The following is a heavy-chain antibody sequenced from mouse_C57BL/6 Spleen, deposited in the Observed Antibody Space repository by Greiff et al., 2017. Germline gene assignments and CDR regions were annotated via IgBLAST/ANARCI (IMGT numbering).Heavy chain of an antibody. CDR3: ARLDGAYYAMDY. J-gene: IGHJ4*01. CDR2: IDPSDSET. CDR1: GYTFTSYW. Sequence: QVHVKQPGAELVRPGSSVKLSCKASGYTFTSYWMHWVKQRPIQGLEWIGNIDPSDSETHYNQKFKDKATLTVDKSSSTAYMQISSLTSEDSAVYYRARLDGAYYAMDYWGQGTSLTVSS. D-gene: IGHD2-3*01. V-gene: IGHV1-52*01.